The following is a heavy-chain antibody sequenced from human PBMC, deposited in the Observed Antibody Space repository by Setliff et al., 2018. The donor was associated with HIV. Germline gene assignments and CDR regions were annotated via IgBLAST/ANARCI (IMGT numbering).Heavy chain of an antibody. J-gene: IGHJ4*02. D-gene: IGHD6-19*01. Sequence: PSETLSLTCAVSGYSISSGYYWGWIRQPPGKGLEWIGSIYHSGNTYYNPSLKSRVTISVDTSKNQFSLKLTSVTAADTAVYYCARHEPYSSGWLVDYWGQGTLVTVSS. CDR1: GYSISSGYY. CDR3: ARHEPYSSGWLVDY. V-gene: IGHV4-38-2*01. CDR2: IYHSGNT.